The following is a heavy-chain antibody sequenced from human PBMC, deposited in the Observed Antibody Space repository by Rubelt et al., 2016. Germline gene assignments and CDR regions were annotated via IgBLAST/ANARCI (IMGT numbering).Heavy chain of an antibody. J-gene: IGHJ5*02. CDR1: GFTFRTYW. CDR3: ARQGCSGANCYGNWFDP. CDR2: IKGDGSEK. Sequence: EVQLVESGGGLVQPGGSLRLSCAASGFTFRTYWMSWVRQAPGKGLEWVADIKGDGSEKYYVDSVKGRFTISRDSAKNSLSLQRDSRRVEDTAGYYCARQGCSGANCYGNWFDPWGQGILVTVSS. V-gene: IGHV3-7*04. D-gene: IGHD2-15*01.